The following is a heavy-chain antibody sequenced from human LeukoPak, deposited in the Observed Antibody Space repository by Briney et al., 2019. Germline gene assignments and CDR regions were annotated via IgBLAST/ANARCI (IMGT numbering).Heavy chain of an antibody. Sequence: PGGSLRLSCAASGFTFSSSWMHWVRQAPGKGLVWVSRINSDGSITTYADSVRGRFTIPRDNAKSTLYLQMNSLRAEDTAVYYCASSTQISKYADYWGQGALVTVSS. V-gene: IGHV3-74*01. CDR3: ASSTQISKYADY. CDR1: GFTFSSSW. D-gene: IGHD2-2*01. CDR2: INSDGSIT. J-gene: IGHJ4*02.